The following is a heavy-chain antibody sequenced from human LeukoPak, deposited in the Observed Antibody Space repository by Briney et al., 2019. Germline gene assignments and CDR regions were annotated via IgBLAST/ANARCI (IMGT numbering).Heavy chain of an antibody. V-gene: IGHV4-34*01. CDR1: GGSFSGYY. Sequence: SETLSLTCAVYGGSFSGYYWSWIRQPPGKGLEWIGEINHSGSTNYNPSLKSRVTISVDTSKNQFSLKLSSVTAADTAVYYCTSSSWYRFFDLWGRGTLVTVSS. J-gene: IGHJ2*01. D-gene: IGHD6-13*01. CDR2: INHSGST. CDR3: TSSSWYRFFDL.